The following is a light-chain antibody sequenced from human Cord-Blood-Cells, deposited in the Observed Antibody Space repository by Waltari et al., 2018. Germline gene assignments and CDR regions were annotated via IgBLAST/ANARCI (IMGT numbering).Light chain of an antibody. Sequence: EIVLTQSPGTLSLSPGERATLSCRVSQRVSSSYLAWYQQKPGQAPRLLIYGASSRATGIPDRFSGSGSGTDFTLTISRLEPEDFAVYYCQQYGSSYTFGQGTKLEIK. J-gene: IGKJ2*01. CDR1: QRVSSSY. CDR3: QQYGSSYT. CDR2: GAS. V-gene: IGKV3-20*01.